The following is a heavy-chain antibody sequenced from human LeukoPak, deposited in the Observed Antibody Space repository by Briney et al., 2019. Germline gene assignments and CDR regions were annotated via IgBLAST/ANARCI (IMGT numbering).Heavy chain of an antibody. D-gene: IGHD1-26*01. CDR3: ARDGIYYGLDY. CDR2: ISAYNGNT. V-gene: IGHV1-18*01. CDR1: GYTFTSYD. J-gene: IGHJ4*02. Sequence: ASVKVSGKASGYTFTSYDINWVRQAPGQGLEWMGWISAYNGNTNYAQKLQGRVTMTTDTSTSTAYMELRSLRSDDTAVYYCARDGIYYGLDYWGQGTLVTVSS.